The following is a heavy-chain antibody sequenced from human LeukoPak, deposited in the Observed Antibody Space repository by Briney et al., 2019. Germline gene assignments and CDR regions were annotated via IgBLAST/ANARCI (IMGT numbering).Heavy chain of an antibody. J-gene: IGHJ6*03. CDR1: GGSISSYY. D-gene: IGHD1-26*01. CDR2: IYYSGST. V-gene: IGHV4-59*01. Sequence: SETLSLTCTVSGGSISSYYWSWLRQPPGKGLEWIGYIYYSGSTNYNPSLKSRVTISVDTSKNQFSLKLSSVTAADTAVYYCARVASEWEPLGYYYYMDVWGKGTTVTISS. CDR3: ARVASEWEPLGYYYYMDV.